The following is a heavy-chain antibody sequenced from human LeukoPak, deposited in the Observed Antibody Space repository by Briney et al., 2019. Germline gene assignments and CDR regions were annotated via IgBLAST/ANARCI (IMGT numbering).Heavy chain of an antibody. Sequence: ASVKVSCKASGYTFTGYYMHWVRQAPGQGLEWMGLINPNSGGTNYAQKFQGRVTMTRDTSISKADMELSRLRSDDTAVYYCAIKPNAGGYWGQGTLVTVSS. J-gene: IGHJ4*02. CDR3: AIKPNAGGY. D-gene: IGHD1-1*01. CDR1: GYTFTGYY. V-gene: IGHV1-2*02. CDR2: INPNSGGT.